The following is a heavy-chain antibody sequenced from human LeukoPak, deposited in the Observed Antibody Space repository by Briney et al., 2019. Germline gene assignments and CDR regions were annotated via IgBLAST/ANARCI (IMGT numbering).Heavy chain of an antibody. CDR3: AIRTMATTGVDY. V-gene: IGHV4-39*01. CDR1: GASISSRSYY. J-gene: IGHJ4*02. Sequence: SETLSLTCTVSGASISSRSYYWDWLRQPPGKGLDWIGSIYFSGSTYYNPSLKSRVTISVDTSKNQFSLKMRSVTAADTAVYYCAIRTMATTGVDYWGQGTLVTVSS. D-gene: IGHD5-12*01. CDR2: IYFSGST.